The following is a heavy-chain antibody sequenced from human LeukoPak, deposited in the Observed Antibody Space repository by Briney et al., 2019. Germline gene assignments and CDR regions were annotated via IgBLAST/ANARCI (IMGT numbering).Heavy chain of an antibody. D-gene: IGHD2-2*01. Sequence: GGSLRLSCAASEFTFSSYTINWVRQAPGKGLEWVSSISSTSTYISYADSVKGRFTISRDNAKNSLYLQMNSLKTEDTAVYYCTREGRYCSSTSCYVCLDFWGQGTLVTVSS. CDR3: TREGRYCSSTSCYVCLDF. CDR2: ISSTSTYI. J-gene: IGHJ4*02. V-gene: IGHV3-21*04. CDR1: EFTFSSYT.